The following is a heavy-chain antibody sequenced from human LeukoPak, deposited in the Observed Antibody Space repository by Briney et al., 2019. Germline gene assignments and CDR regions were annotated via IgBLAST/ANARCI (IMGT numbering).Heavy chain of an antibody. CDR2: INPNSGGT. CDR3: ARDLYGSGSHNRDY. CDR1: GYTFTGYY. Sequence: ASVKVSCKASGYTFTGYYMHWVRQAPGQGLEWMGWINPNSGGTNYAQKLQGRVTMTRDTSISTAYMELSRLRSDDTAVYYCARDLYGSGSHNRDYWGQGTLVTVSS. J-gene: IGHJ4*02. V-gene: IGHV1-2*02. D-gene: IGHD3-10*01.